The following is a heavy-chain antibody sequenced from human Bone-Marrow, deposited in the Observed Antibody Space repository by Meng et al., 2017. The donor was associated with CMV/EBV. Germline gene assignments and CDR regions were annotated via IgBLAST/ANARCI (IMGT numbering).Heavy chain of an antibody. CDR1: GFTFSSYA. J-gene: IGHJ4*02. CDR3: VRSVGGVARH. Sequence: GGSLRLSCAASGFTFSSYAMHWVRQAPGKGLEWVAVISYDGSNKYYADSVKGRFTISRDSSRNTLSLQMNSLRTEDTAVYYCVRSVGGVARHWGQGKRVTVSS. V-gene: IGHV3-30*14. D-gene: IGHD3-16*01. CDR2: ISYDGSNK.